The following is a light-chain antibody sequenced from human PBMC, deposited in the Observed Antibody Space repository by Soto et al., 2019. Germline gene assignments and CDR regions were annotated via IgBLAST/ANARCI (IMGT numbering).Light chain of an antibody. CDR1: QSLLNSNGYNY. V-gene: IGKV2-28*01. CDR2: LGS. CDR3: MQALQAPRT. J-gene: IGKJ5*01. Sequence: DIVMTQSPLSLPVTPGEPASISCRSSQSLLNSNGYNYLDWYLQKPGQSPQLLIYLGSNRASGVADRFSGSGACTDFRLKISRVEAEDVGVSYCMQALQAPRTFGQGTRLEIK.